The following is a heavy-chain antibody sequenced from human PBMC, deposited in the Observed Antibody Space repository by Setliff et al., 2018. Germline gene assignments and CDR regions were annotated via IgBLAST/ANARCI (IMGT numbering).Heavy chain of an antibody. CDR1: GVSVSGYF. Sequence: SETLSLTCSVSGVSVSGYFWSWIRQPPGKPLEWIGYISYSGSTNYNPSLKTRVSISEDTSRNQISLRLLSVSAADTAVYYCATNSGGNTIDAFDIWGQGTMVTVSS. D-gene: IGHD2-15*01. CDR3: ATNSGGNTIDAFDI. CDR2: ISYSGST. V-gene: IGHV4-59*02. J-gene: IGHJ3*02.